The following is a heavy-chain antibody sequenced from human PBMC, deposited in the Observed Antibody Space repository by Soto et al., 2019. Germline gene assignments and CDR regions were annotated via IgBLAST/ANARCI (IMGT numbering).Heavy chain of an antibody. CDR2: IYYSGST. V-gene: IGHV4-59*01. J-gene: IGHJ4*02. CDR3: ARAWQYSSGFFDY. CDR1: GGSISSYY. D-gene: IGHD6-19*01. Sequence: QVQLQESGPGLVKPSETLSLTCTVSGGSISSYYWSWIRQPPGKGLEWIGYIYYSGSTNYNPSLKSRVTISVDTSKNQFSLTLSSVTAADTAVYYCARAWQYSSGFFDYWGQGTLVTVSS.